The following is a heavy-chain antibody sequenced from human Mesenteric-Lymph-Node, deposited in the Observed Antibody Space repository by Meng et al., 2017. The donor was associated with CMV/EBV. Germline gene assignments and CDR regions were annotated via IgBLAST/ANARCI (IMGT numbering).Heavy chain of an antibody. Sequence: GGSLRLSCAASGFSFRTFTMNWVRQAPGKGLEWVSSISSNSNYIFYADSVKGRFTISRDNAKNSLYLQMNSLRAEDTAVYYCASGREFLYYDFSPYAFDIWGQGTMVTVSS. V-gene: IGHV3-21*01. D-gene: IGHD3-3*01. CDR2: ISSNSNYI. CDR3: ASGREFLYYDFSPYAFDI. CDR1: GFSFRTFT. J-gene: IGHJ3*02.